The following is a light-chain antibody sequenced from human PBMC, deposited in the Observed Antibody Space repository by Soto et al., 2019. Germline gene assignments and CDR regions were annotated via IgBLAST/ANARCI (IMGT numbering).Light chain of an antibody. J-gene: IGKJ3*01. CDR3: VQTLQTLFT. Sequence: DIVMTQSPLSLPVTPVEPASISCRSSQSLLHSNGYNYLDWYLQKPGQSPQLLIYLGSYRASGVPDRFSGSGSGTDFTLKISRVEAEDVVVYYCVQTLQTLFTFGPGTKVDIK. CDR1: QSLLHSNGYNY. V-gene: IGKV2-28*01. CDR2: LGS.